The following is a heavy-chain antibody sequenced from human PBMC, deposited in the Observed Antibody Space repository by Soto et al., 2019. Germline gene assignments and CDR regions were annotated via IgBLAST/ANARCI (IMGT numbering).Heavy chain of an antibody. CDR2: ITFSGNTV. V-gene: IGHV3-11*01. Sequence: GGSLRLSCAASGFTFSDSYMSWIRQAPGKGLEWISYITFSGNTVYYADSLKGRFTISRDNAKNSLYLQMNRLRAEDTAVYYCARVSWREKYGMDVWGQGTTVTVYS. J-gene: IGHJ6*02. CDR3: ARVSWREKYGMDV. CDR1: GFTFSDSY.